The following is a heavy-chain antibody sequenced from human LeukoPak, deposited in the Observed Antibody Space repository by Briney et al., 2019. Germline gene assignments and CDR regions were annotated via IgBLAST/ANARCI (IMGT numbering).Heavy chain of an antibody. D-gene: IGHD2-2*01. CDR1: GGTFSSYA. CDR3: ARADGDTSVGPNWFDP. J-gene: IGHJ5*02. CDR2: IIPIFGTA. V-gene: IGHV1-69*05. Sequence: SVKVSCKASGGTFSSYAISWVRQAPGQGLEWMGGIIPIFGTANYAQKFQGRVTITTDESTSTAYLELSSLRSEDTAVYYCARADGDTSVGPNWFDPWGQGTLVTVSS.